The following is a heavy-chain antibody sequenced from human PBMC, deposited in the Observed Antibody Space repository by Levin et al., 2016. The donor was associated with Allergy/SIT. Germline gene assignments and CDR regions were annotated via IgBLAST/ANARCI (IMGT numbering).Heavy chain of an antibody. CDR3: AYLGGSSTSSTLRTDY. D-gene: IGHD2-2*01. CDR2: INSDGSIT. Sequence: VRQAPGKGLVWVSRINSDGSITSYADSVKGRFTISRDNAKNTLYLQMNSLRAEDTAVYYCAYLGGSSTSSTLRTDYWGQGTLVTVSS. J-gene: IGHJ4*02. V-gene: IGHV3-74*01.